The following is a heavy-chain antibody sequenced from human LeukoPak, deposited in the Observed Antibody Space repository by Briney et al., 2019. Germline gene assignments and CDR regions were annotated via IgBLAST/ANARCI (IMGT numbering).Heavy chain of an antibody. CDR2: IYYSGST. J-gene: IGHJ4*02. Sequence: PSETLSLTCTVSGGSISSGGYYWSWIRQHPGKGLEWIGYIYYSGSTYYNPSLKSRVTISVDTSKNLFSLRLSSVTAADTAVYYCARSDQRWLQPDYWGQGTLVTVSS. D-gene: IGHD5-24*01. CDR3: ARSDQRWLQPDY. CDR1: GGSISSGGYY. V-gene: IGHV4-31*03.